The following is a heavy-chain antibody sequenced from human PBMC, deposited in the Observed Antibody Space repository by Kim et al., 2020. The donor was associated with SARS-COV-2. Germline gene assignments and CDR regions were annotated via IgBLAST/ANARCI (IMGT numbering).Heavy chain of an antibody. CDR2: IKSKTDGGTT. Sequence: GGSLRLSCAASGFTFNSAWMSWVRQAPGKGLEWVGRIKSKTDGGTTDYAAPVNGRFTISRHDSKNTVYLQMNSLKTEDTGVYYCTTTYYYASGLDYWGQGALVTVSS. J-gene: IGHJ4*02. V-gene: IGHV3-15*01. CDR1: GFTFNSAW. CDR3: TTTYYYASGLDY. D-gene: IGHD3-10*01.